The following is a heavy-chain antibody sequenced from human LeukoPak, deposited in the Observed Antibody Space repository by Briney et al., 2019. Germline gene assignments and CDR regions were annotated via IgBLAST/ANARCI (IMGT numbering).Heavy chain of an antibody. V-gene: IGHV3-74*01. CDR1: GFTFSSYW. Sequence: GGSLRLSCAASGFTFSSYWMHWVRQAPGKGLVWVSRINSDGSSTSYADSVKGRFTISRDNPKNTLYLQMNSLRAEDTAVYYCARGGFKWEPRRIRDYFDYWGQGTLVTVSS. CDR3: ARGGFKWEPRRIRDYFDY. J-gene: IGHJ4*02. D-gene: IGHD1-26*01. CDR2: INSDGSST.